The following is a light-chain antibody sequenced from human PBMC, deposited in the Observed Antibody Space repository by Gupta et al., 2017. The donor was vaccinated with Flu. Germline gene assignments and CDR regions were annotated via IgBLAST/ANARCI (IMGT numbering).Light chain of an antibody. CDR1: QGISSW. J-gene: IGKJ1*01. Sequence: PSTLSASVGDRVTITCRASQGISSWLAWYQQKPGKAPKLLISEAFSLQRGVPSRFSGSGSGTEFTLTISSLQPDDFATYYCQQYNAYSKTSGQGTKVEIK. V-gene: IGKV1-5*01. CDR2: EAF. CDR3: QQYNAYSKT.